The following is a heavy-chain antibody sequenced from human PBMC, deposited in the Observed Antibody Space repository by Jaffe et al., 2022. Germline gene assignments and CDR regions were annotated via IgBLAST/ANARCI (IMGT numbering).Heavy chain of an antibody. D-gene: IGHD6-19*01. CDR2: IYHSGST. CDR3: ARNGIAVAGSRWFDP. CDR1: GGSISSSNW. J-gene: IGHJ5*02. V-gene: IGHV4-4*02. Sequence: QVQLQESGPGLVKPSGTLSLTCAVSGGSISSSNWWSWIRQPPGKGLEWIGEIYHSGSTNYNPSLKSRVTISVDKSKNQFSLKLSSVTAADTAVYYCARNGIAVAGSRWFDPWGQGTLVTVSS.